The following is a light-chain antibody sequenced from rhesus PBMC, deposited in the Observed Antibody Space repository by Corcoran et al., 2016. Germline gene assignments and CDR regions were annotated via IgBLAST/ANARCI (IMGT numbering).Light chain of an antibody. J-gene: IGKJ3*01. CDR1: QDISSW. CDR3: QQYNNRPVT. CDR2: RAS. V-gene: IGKV1-22*01. Sequence: DIEMTQSPSSLSTSVGDTITITCRASQDISSWLAWYQQKPGKAPKLLIYRASRLQSGVPSRFSGSGSGTDFTLTISSLESEDFATYYCQQYNNRPVTFGPGTKLDVK.